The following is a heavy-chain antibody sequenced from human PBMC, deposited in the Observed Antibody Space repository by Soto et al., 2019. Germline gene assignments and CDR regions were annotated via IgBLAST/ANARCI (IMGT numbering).Heavy chain of an antibody. J-gene: IGHJ4*02. V-gene: IGHV3-7*01. Sequence: GESLKISCAASGFTFSSYWMSWVRQAPGKGLEWVANIKQDGSEKYYVDSVKGRFTISRDNAKNSLYLQMNSLRAEDTAVYYCARGTLTDIVVVPAADYWGQGTLVTVSS. CDR1: GFTFSSYW. CDR2: IKQDGSEK. CDR3: ARGTLTDIVVVPAADY. D-gene: IGHD2-2*01.